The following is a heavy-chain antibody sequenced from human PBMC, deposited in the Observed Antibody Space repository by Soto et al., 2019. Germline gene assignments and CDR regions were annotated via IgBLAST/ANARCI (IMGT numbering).Heavy chain of an antibody. CDR2: VYNTGGT. V-gene: IGHV4-59*08. J-gene: IGHJ6*02. D-gene: IGHD3-10*01. CDR1: SGPTSSHN. Sequence: QEQLQQSGPGLVKPSETLSLTCTVSSGPTSSHNWGWIRQPPGRGLEWIGYVYNTGGTNYNPTLRSRVTISADTSTKNISLTLSSVTAADTAVYYCVRQGIGPLHGLVDVWGQGTTVSVSS. CDR3: VRQGIGPLHGLVDV.